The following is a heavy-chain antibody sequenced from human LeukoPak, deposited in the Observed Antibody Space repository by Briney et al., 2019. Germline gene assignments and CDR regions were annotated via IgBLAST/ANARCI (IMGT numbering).Heavy chain of an antibody. CDR1: GYTFTSYY. Sequence: GASVKVSCKASGYTFTSYYMHWVRQAPGQGLEWMGIVNPSGGSPSYAQKFQGGVTMTRDTSTSTVYMELSSLRSEDTAVYYCARGSITIFGVVIIKADNWFDPWGQGTLVTVSS. D-gene: IGHD3-3*01. CDR3: ARGSITIFGVVIIKADNWFDP. CDR2: VNPSGGSP. V-gene: IGHV1-46*03. J-gene: IGHJ5*02.